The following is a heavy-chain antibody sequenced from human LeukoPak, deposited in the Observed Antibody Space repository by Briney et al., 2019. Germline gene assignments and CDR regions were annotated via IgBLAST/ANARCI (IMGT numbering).Heavy chain of an antibody. D-gene: IGHD3-3*01. V-gene: IGHV3-7*01. J-gene: IGHJ4*02. CDR3: GINGNRAMFGVVKRGYIDY. CDR2: IKQDGTEK. Sequence: GGSLWPSCPASGFTVSSYGTSWGRQAPGKGLEWVANIKQDGTEKYYVDSVKGRFTISRDSAKNSLYLQMNSLRAEDTAVYYRGINGNRAMFGVVKRGYIDYWGQGTLVTVSS. CDR1: GFTVSSYG.